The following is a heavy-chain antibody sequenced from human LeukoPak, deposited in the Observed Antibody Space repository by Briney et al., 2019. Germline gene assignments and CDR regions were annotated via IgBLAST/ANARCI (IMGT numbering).Heavy chain of an antibody. CDR2: INLSGRT. D-gene: IGHD5-24*01. V-gene: IGHV4-34*01. J-gene: IGHJ5*02. CDR1: GGSFSGYY. Sequence: PSETLSLTCAVYGGSFSGYYWTWIRQPPGKGLEWIGEINLSGRTNYNPSLKSRVTISGDTSNNYFSLKLSSVTAADTAVYYCARLGEMATILDWFDPWGQGTLVTVSS. CDR3: ARLGEMATILDWFDP.